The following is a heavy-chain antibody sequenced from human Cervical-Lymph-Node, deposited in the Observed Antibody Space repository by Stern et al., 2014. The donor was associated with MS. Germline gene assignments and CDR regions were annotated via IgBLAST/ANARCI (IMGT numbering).Heavy chain of an antibody. CDR2: IFPGGSDI. CDR1: GYTFTSYW. Sequence: DQLVQSGPEVKRPGESLKISCQASGYTFTSYWIGWVRQMPGKGLEWIAIIFPGGSDIRYSPSFQGQVTISADKSSSTAYLQWNNLKASDTAIYYCARQRYFDYWGQGTLVTVSS. J-gene: IGHJ4*02. V-gene: IGHV5-51*01. CDR3: ARQRYFDY.